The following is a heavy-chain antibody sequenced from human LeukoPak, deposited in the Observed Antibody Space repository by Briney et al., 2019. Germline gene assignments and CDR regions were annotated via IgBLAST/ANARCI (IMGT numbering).Heavy chain of an antibody. J-gene: IGHJ6*02. Sequence: SETLSLTCTVSGGSVSSGSYYWSWIRQPPGKGLECIGYIHYSGSTNYNPSLKSRVTVSVDTSKNQFSLKLSSVTAADTAVYYCARDGPCSGGSCYGMDVWGQGTTVTVSS. V-gene: IGHV4-61*01. CDR2: IHYSGST. CDR3: ARDGPCSGGSCYGMDV. D-gene: IGHD2-15*01. CDR1: GGSVSSGSYY.